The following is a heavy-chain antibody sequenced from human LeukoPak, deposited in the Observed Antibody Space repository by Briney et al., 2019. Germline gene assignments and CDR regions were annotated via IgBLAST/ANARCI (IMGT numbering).Heavy chain of an antibody. J-gene: IGHJ6*02. V-gene: IGHV4-31*01. CDR3: ARESYDSRAYYWAPNYYFGVDV. CDR1: GDSINRGGYY. CDR2: VYYSGGT. Sequence: SETPSLTCTVSGDSINRGGYYWSWNRQHPRKGLEWIGYVYYSGGTYYNPSLKSPVSMSVDTSKTQFSLNLTSVTAADTAVYYCARESYDSRAYYWAPNYYFGVDVWGQGTTVTVSS. D-gene: IGHD3-22*01.